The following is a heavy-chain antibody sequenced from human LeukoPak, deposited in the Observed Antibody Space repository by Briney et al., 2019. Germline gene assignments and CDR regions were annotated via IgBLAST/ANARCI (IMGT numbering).Heavy chain of an antibody. V-gene: IGHV1-18*01. Sequence: ASVKVSCKASGYTFSAYGISWVRQAPGQGLEWRGYISVYSGNTNHAQKLQGRVTMTTDTSTSTAYMELRSLRSDDTAVYYCARDSHIAEVAYYFDYWGQGTLVSVSS. CDR3: ARDSHIAEVAYYFDY. CDR2: ISVYSGNT. J-gene: IGHJ4*02. D-gene: IGHD2-21*01. CDR1: GYTFSAYG.